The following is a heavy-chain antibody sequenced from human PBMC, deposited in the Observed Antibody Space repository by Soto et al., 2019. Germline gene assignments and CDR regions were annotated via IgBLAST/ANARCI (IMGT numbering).Heavy chain of an antibody. J-gene: IGHJ4*02. V-gene: IGHV3-74*01. CDR2: ISGDGVTT. Sequence: EVQLVESGGDLVQRGGSLRLSCAASGFPFSSYWMHWVRHTPGKGLDWVGRISGDGVTTSYADSVTGRFTVSRDNGKNTLSLQISCLRAEDTAVYYCAREYYGLWTSYYPDYWGQGTLVSVSS. CDR1: GFPFSSYW. D-gene: IGHD3-3*01. CDR3: AREYYGLWTSYYPDY.